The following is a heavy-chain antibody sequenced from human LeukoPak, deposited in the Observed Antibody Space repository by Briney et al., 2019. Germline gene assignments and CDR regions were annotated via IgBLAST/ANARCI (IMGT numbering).Heavy chain of an antibody. CDR2: ISRSSSII. D-gene: IGHD3-22*01. CDR3: AREWNYESSGYFYYY. CDR1: GFTFSSYS. Sequence: GGSLRLSCAASGFTFSSYSMTWVRQAPGKGLEWVSYISRSSSIIYYAESVKGRFTISRDNAKNSLSLQMNSLRVEDTAVYYCAREWNYESSGYFYYYWGQGTLVTVSS. J-gene: IGHJ4*02. V-gene: IGHV3-48*01.